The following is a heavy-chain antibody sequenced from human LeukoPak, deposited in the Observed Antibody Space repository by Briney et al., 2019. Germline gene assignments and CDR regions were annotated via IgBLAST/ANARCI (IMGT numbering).Heavy chain of an antibody. CDR1: GYTLTELS. J-gene: IGHJ4*02. D-gene: IGHD3-10*01. V-gene: IGHV1-24*01. CDR2: FDPEDGET. CDR3: ATEGKMVRGVYTDY. Sequence: GASVEVSCKVSGYTLTELSMHWVRQAPGKGLEWMGRFDPEDGETICAQKFQGRVTMTADTSTDTVYMELSSLRSEDTAVYYCATEGKMVRGVYTDYWGQGTLVTVSS.